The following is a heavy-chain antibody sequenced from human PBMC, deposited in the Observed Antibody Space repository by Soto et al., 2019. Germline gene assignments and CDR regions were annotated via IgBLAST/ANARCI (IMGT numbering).Heavy chain of an antibody. CDR2: FDPEDGET. Sequence: ALVKLSCKVSGYTLTELSMHWVRQAPGKGLEWMGGFDPEDGETIYAQKFQGRVTMTEDTSTDTAYMELSSLRSEDTAVYYCATVGAYDFWSGRYYYGMDVWGQGTTVTVSS. CDR3: ATVGAYDFWSGRYYYGMDV. V-gene: IGHV1-24*01. CDR1: GYTLTELS. D-gene: IGHD3-3*01. J-gene: IGHJ6*02.